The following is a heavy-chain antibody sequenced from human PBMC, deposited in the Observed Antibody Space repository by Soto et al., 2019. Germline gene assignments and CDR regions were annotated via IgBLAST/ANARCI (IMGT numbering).Heavy chain of an antibody. CDR1: GGSFSGYY. CDR2: INHSGST. Sequence: SETLSLTCAVYGGSFSGYYWSWIRQPPGKGLEWIGEINHSGSTNYNPSLKSRVTISVDTSKNQFSLKLSSVTAADTAVYYCASLGYCSSTSCPIARYYYYYMDVWGKGTTVTVSS. CDR3: ASLGYCSSTSCPIARYYYYYMDV. J-gene: IGHJ6*03. V-gene: IGHV4-34*01. D-gene: IGHD2-2*01.